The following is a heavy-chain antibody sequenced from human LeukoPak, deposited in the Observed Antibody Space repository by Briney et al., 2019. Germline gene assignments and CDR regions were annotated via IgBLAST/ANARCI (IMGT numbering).Heavy chain of an antibody. CDR2: ISYDGSNK. D-gene: IGHD5-18*01. CDR1: GFTFSSYA. CDR3: ARVDTAMVFDY. V-gene: IGHV3-30-3*01. Sequence: PGGSLRLSCAASGFTFSSYAMHWVRQAPGKGLEWVAVISYDGSNKYYADSVKGRFTISRDNSKNTLYLQMNSLRAEDTAVYYCARVDTAMVFDYWGQGTLVTVSS. J-gene: IGHJ4*02.